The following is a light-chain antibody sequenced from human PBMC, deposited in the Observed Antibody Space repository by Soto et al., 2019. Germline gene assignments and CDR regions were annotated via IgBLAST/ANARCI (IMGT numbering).Light chain of an antibody. CDR1: SSDVGGYNY. V-gene: IGLV2-8*01. J-gene: IGLJ1*01. CDR2: EIS. Sequence: QSVLTQPPSASGSPGQSVTISCTGTSSDVGGYNYVSWYQQHPGKAPKLILYEISERPSGVPDRFSGSKSGNTASLTVSGLQAEDEADYYCSSYAGNNNRVFGTGTKVTVL. CDR3: SSYAGNNNRV.